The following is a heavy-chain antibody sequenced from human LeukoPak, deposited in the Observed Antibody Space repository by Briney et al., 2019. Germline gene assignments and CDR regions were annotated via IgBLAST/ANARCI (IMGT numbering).Heavy chain of an antibody. D-gene: IGHD5-12*01. Sequence: GGSLRLSCAASGFTFSNYNMNWVRQAPGQGLEWVSYISGSGGTIYYADSVKGRFTISRDNAKNTLYLEMNNLRAEDTAVYYCARDPTQWLRYGYFDFWGQGTLVTVSS. J-gene: IGHJ4*02. CDR3: ARDPTQWLRYGYFDF. CDR1: GFTFSNYN. CDR2: ISGSGGTI. V-gene: IGHV3-48*04.